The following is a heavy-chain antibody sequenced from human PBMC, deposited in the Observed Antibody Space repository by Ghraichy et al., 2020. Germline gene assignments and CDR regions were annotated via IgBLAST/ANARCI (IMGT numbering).Heavy chain of an antibody. Sequence: GGSLRLSCAASGFTFSSYSMNWVRQAPGKGLEWVSSISSSSSDIYYADSVKGRFTISRDNAKNSLYLQMNSLRAEDTAVYYCARDEGYSSSPDMDVWGQGTTVTVSS. CDR1: GFTFSSYS. J-gene: IGHJ6*02. D-gene: IGHD6-6*01. CDR2: ISSSSSDI. CDR3: ARDEGYSSSPDMDV. V-gene: IGHV3-21*01.